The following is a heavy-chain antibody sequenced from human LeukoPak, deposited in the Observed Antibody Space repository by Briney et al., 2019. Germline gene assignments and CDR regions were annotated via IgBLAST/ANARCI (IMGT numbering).Heavy chain of an antibody. J-gene: IGHJ4*02. D-gene: IGHD2-15*01. CDR1: AFTFSSYA. Sequence: GGSLRLSCAASAFTFSSYAMSWVRQAPGKGLEWVSGTSTSGGSTYYADSVKGRFTISRDNSKNTLSLQMTSLRAEDTAVYYCAIARGGYWGQGTLVTVSS. CDR3: AIARGGY. V-gene: IGHV3-23*01. CDR2: TSTSGGST.